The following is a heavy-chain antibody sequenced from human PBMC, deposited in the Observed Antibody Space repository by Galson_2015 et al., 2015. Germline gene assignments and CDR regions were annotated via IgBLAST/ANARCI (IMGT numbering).Heavy chain of an antibody. CDR2: ISGSGGST. Sequence: SLRLSCAASGFTFSSYAMSWVRQAPGKGLEWVSAISGSGGSTYYADSVKGRFTISRDNSKNTLYLQMNSLRAEDTAVYYCAKDLDYYGSGPPRDWGQGTLVTVSS. CDR3: AKDLDYYGSGPPRD. CDR1: GFTFSSYA. J-gene: IGHJ4*02. V-gene: IGHV3-23*01. D-gene: IGHD3-10*01.